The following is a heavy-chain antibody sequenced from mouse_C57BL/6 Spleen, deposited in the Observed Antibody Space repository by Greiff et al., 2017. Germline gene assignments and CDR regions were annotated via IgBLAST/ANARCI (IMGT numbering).Heavy chain of an antibody. CDR1: GYSFTGYF. J-gene: IGHJ2*01. Sequence: VQLQQSGPELVKPGDSVKISCKASGYSFTGYFMNWVMQSHGKSLEWIGRINPYNGDTFYNQKFKGQATLTVDQSSSTAHMELRSLTSEDSAVYYCARKGYLDYWGQGTTLTVSS. V-gene: IGHV1-20*01. CDR3: ARKGYLDY. CDR2: INPYNGDT.